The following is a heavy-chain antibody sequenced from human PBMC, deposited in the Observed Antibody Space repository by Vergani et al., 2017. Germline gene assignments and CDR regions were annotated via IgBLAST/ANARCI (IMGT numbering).Heavy chain of an antibody. V-gene: IGHV3-23*01. CDR2: ISGSGGST. J-gene: IGHJ3*02. D-gene: IGHD2-2*01. Sequence: EVQLLESGGGLVQPGGSLRLSCAASGFTFSSYAMSWVRQAPGKGLEWVSAISGSGGSTYYADSVKGRVTISSDNSKNTLYLQMNSLRAEDTAVYYCAKDWGEKYQLLGRFGAFDIWGQGTMVTVSS. CDR3: AKDWGEKYQLLGRFGAFDI. CDR1: GFTFSSYA.